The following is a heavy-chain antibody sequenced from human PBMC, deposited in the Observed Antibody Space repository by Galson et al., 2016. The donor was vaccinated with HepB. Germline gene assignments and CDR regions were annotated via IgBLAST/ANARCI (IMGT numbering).Heavy chain of an antibody. J-gene: IGHJ4*02. CDR2: IYYSGST. Sequence: SETLSLTCTVSGGSISSYYWSWVRQPPGKGLEWIGYIYYSGSTKYNPSLESRVTISVDTSKNLFSLRLSSVTAADTAVYYCATLAAAGSDFDNWGPGTLVTVSS. V-gene: IGHV4-59*01. CDR3: ATLAAAGSDFDN. D-gene: IGHD6-13*01. CDR1: GGSISSYY.